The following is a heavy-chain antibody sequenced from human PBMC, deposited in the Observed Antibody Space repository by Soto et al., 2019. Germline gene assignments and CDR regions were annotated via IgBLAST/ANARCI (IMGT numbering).Heavy chain of an antibody. CDR2: ISGSGGST. CDR1: GFTFSSYA. J-gene: IGHJ4*02. V-gene: IGHV3-23*01. Sequence: PGGSLRLSCAASGFTFSSYAMSWVRQAPGKGLEWVSAISGSGGSTYYADSVKGRFTISRDNSKNTLYLQRNSLRAEDTAVYYCAKPRAKRYFDRYFDYWGQGTLVTVSS. D-gene: IGHD3-9*01. CDR3: AKPRAKRYFDRYFDY.